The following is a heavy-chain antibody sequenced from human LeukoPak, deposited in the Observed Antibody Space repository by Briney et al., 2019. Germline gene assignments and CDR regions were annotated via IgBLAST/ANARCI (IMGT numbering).Heavy chain of an antibody. CDR1: GFTFSDYY. V-gene: IGHV3-11*01. D-gene: IGHD6-6*01. CDR2: ISSSGSTI. CDR3: ASSSNYYYYMDV. Sequence: GGSLRLSCAASGFTFSDYYMGWIRQAPGKGLEWVSYISSSGSTIYYADSVKGRFTISRDNAKNSLYLQMNSLRAEDTAVYYCASSSNYYYYMDVWGKGTTVTVSS. J-gene: IGHJ6*03.